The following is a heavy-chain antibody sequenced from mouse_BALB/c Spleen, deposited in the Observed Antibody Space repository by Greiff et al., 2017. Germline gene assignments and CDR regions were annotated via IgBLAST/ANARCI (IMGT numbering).Heavy chain of an antibody. V-gene: IGHV1S22*01. J-gene: IGHJ1*01. Sequence: LQQPGSELVRPGASVKLSCKASGYTFNSYWMHWVKQRHGQGLEWIGNIYPGSGSTNYDEKFKSKGTLTVDTSSSTAYMHLSSLTSEDSAVYYCTVITRDFDVWGAGTTVTVSS. CDR3: TVITRDFDV. D-gene: IGHD1-1*01. CDR2: IYPGSGST. CDR1: GYTFNSYW.